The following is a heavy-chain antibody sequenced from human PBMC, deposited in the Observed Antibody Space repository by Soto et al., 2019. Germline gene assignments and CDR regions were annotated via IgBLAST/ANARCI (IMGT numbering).Heavy chain of an antibody. J-gene: IGHJ6*02. V-gene: IGHV1-69*13. CDR2: IIPIFGTA. CDR1: GGTFSSYA. Sequence: SVKVSCKASGGTFSSYAISWVRQAPGQGLEWMGGIIPIFGTANYAQKFQGRVTITADESTSTAYMELSSLRSEDTAVYYCARVTGGSGSYYNLQPDVWGQGTTVTVSS. D-gene: IGHD3-10*01. CDR3: ARVTGGSGSYYNLQPDV.